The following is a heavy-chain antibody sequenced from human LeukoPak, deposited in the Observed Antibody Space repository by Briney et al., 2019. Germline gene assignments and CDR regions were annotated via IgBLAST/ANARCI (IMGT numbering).Heavy chain of an antibody. V-gene: IGHV1-18*04. D-gene: IGHD3-10*01. CDR1: GYTFTGYY. CDR3: ARERFGVSDY. J-gene: IGHJ4*02. CDR2: ISAYNGNT. Sequence: ASVKVSCKASGYTFTGYYMHWVRQAPGQGLEWMGWISAYNGNTNYAQKLQGRVTMTTDTSTSTAYMELRSLRSDDTAVYYCARERFGVSDYWGQGTLVTVSS.